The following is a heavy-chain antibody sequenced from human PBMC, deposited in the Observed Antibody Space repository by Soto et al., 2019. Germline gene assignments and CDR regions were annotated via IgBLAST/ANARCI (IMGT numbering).Heavy chain of an antibody. CDR3: ARDRGSSWSFFDY. J-gene: IGHJ4*02. D-gene: IGHD6-13*01. CDR1: GYSISSGYY. CDR2: IYHSGST. Sequence: SETLSLTCAVSGYSISSGYYWGWIRQPPGKGLEWIGSIYHSGSTYYNPSLKSRVTISVDTSKNQFSLKLSSVTAADTAMYYCARDRGSSWSFFDYWGQGTLVTVSS. V-gene: IGHV4-38-2*02.